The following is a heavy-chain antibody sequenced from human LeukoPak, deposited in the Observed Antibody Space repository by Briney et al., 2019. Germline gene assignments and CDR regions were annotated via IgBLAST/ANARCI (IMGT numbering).Heavy chain of an antibody. J-gene: IGHJ6*03. D-gene: IGHD3-10*01. CDR3: ARDAPGYGSGSYRVAISYMDV. CDR2: INPNSGGT. Sequence: GASVKVSCKTSGYTFTGYYMHWVRQAPGQGLEWMGWINPNSGGTNYAQKFQGRVTMTRDTSISTAYMELSRLRSDDTAVYYCARDAPGYGSGSYRVAISYMDVWGKGTTVTISS. V-gene: IGHV1-2*02. CDR1: GYTFTGYY.